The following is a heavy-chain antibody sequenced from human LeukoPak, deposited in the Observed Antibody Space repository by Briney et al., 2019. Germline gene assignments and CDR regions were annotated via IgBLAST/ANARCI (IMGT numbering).Heavy chain of an antibody. J-gene: IGHJ4*02. CDR2: INTNTGNP. CDR3: ARELNYYDSSGYTYYFDY. Sequence: ASVKVSCKASGYTFTSYAMNWVRQAPGQGLEWMGWINTNTGNPTYAQGFTGRFVLSLDTSVSTAYLQISSLKAEDTAVYYCARELNYYDSSGYTYYFDYWGQGTLVTVSS. V-gene: IGHV7-4-1*02. D-gene: IGHD3-22*01. CDR1: GYTFTSYA.